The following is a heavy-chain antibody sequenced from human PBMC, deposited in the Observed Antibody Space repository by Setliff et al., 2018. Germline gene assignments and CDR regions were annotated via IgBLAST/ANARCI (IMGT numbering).Heavy chain of an antibody. CDR3: AKDREVVRGGYDYIDV. V-gene: IGHV3-20*04. D-gene: IGHD3-10*01. Sequence: PGGSLRLSCAASGFTFDDYVMSWVRQAPGKGLEWVSDINRNGGRIGYADPVKGRFTISRDNAKNTLYLQMNSLRAEDTAVYYCAKDREVVRGGYDYIDVWGKGTTVTVSS. CDR2: INRNGGRI. CDR1: GFTFDDYV. J-gene: IGHJ6*03.